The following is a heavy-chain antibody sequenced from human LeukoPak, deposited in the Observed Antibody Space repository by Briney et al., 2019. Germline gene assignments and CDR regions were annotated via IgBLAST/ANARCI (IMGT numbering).Heavy chain of an antibody. D-gene: IGHD3-22*01. CDR3: ARGVPYYDSSGYPDY. V-gene: IGHV1-2*02. J-gene: IGHJ4*02. CDR2: INPNSGAT. CDR1: GYTFTDYY. Sequence: ASVKVSCKAAGYTFTDYYMHWVRQAPGQGLEWMGWINPNSGATNYAQKFQGRVTMTRDTSISTAYMELSRLRSDDTAVFYCARGVPYYDSSGYPDYWGQGTLVTVSS.